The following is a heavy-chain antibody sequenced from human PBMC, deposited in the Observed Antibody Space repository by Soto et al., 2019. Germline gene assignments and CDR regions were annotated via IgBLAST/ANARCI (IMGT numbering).Heavy chain of an antibody. Sequence: SETLSLTCTVSGGSISSYYWSWIRQPPGKGLEWNGYIYYSGSTNYNPSIKSRVTISKDKSKNQFYLKPSSMTDADTAVYYCARHQLNCSGGSCYSYYLDYWGQGTLVTVS. J-gene: IGHJ4*02. D-gene: IGHD2-15*01. V-gene: IGHV4-59*01. CDR2: IYYSGST. CDR1: GGSISSYY. CDR3: ARHQLNCSGGSCYSYYLDY.